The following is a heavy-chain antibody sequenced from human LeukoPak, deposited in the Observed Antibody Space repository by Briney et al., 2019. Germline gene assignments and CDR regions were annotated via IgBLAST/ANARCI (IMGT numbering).Heavy chain of an antibody. CDR1: GFTFSSYW. Sequence: GGPLRLSCAASGFTFSSYWMSWVRQAPGKGLEWVANIKQDGSEIYYVDSVKGRFTISRDNAKDSLYLQMNSLRAEDTAVYYCARDWGFMAAAGPLDYWGQGTLVTVSS. CDR2: IKQDGSEI. CDR3: ARDWGFMAAAGPLDY. V-gene: IGHV3-7*01. D-gene: IGHD6-13*01. J-gene: IGHJ4*02.